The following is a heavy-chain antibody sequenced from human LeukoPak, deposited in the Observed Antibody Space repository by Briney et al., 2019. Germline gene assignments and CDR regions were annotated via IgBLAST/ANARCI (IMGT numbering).Heavy chain of an antibody. D-gene: IGHD1-1*01. CDR3: ARAGVTNQLGETYWYFDL. CDR2: IEKDGSAT. Sequence: GGSLRLSCAASGFTLSNYWMTWVRQAPGKGLEWVAKIEKDGSATYYVDSMKGRFTVSRDNAANSLYLQMSNLGVEDTAVYSCARAGVTNQLGETYWYFDLWGRGTLVTVSS. J-gene: IGHJ2*01. V-gene: IGHV3-7*01. CDR1: GFTLSNYW.